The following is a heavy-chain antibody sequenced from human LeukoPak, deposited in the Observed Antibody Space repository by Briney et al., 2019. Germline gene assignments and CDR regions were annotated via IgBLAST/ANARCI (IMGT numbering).Heavy chain of an antibody. CDR2: MNPNSGNT. CDR1: GYTFTSYD. CDR3: AREAFTTVTTATDAFDF. J-gene: IGHJ3*01. D-gene: IGHD4-17*01. V-gene: IGHV1-8*01. Sequence: ASVKVSCKASGYTFTSYDINWVRQATGQGLEWMGWMNPNSGNTGYAQKFQGRVTMTRDTSISTAYMGLSSLRSDDTAVYYCAREAFTTVTTATDAFDFWGQGTMVTVSS.